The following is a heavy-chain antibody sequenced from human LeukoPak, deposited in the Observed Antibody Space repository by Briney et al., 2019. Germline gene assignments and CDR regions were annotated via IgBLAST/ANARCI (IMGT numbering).Heavy chain of an antibody. J-gene: IGHJ4*02. D-gene: IGHD4-17*01. CDR1: GFTFSSYG. Sequence: PGGSLRLSCAASGFTFSSYGMHWVRQAPGKGLEWVAFIRYDGSNEYYADSVKGQFTISRDNSKNTLYLQMNSLRAEDTAVYYCAKDAVTVYYFDYWGQGTLVTVSS. CDR3: AKDAVTVYYFDY. CDR2: IRYDGSNE. V-gene: IGHV3-30*02.